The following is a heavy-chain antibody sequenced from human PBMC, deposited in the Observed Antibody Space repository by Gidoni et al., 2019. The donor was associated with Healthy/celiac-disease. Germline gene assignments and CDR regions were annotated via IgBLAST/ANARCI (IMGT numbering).Heavy chain of an antibody. Sequence: EVQLVESGGGLVKPGGSLRLSCAAPGFTFSSYSMNWDRQAPGKGLEWVSSISSSSSYIYYADSVKGRFTISRDNAKNSLYLQMNSLRAEDTAVYYCARSNRYCSGGSCYYDYWGQGTLVTVSS. J-gene: IGHJ4*02. D-gene: IGHD2-15*01. CDR3: ARSNRYCSGGSCYYDY. CDR1: GFTFSSYS. CDR2: ISSSSSYI. V-gene: IGHV3-21*01.